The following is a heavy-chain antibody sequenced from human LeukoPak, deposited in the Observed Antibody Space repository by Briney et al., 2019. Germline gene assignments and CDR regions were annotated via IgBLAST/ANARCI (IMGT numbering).Heavy chain of an antibody. Sequence: PGGSLRLSCAASGFTFSSYAMSWVRQAPGKGLEWVSAISGSGVGTYYADSVKGRFTISRDNSKNTLYLQMDSLRADDTAKYYCAKDSPVATWWGQGTLVTVSS. CDR2: ISGSGVGT. V-gene: IGHV3-23*01. CDR3: AKDSPVATW. J-gene: IGHJ4*02. CDR1: GFTFSSYA. D-gene: IGHD1-26*01.